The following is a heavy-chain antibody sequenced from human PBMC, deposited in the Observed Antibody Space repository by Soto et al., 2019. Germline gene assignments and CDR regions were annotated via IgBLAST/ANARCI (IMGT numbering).Heavy chain of an antibody. Sequence: GESLKISCKGSGYNFTSYWISWVRQMPGKGLEWMGRIVPSDSYTNYSPSFQGHVTISADKSISTAYLQWSSLKASDTAMYYCARHGSIAVPGTTLWYYYYGMDVWGLGTTVTVSS. CDR1: GYNFTSYW. J-gene: IGHJ6*02. CDR3: ARHGSIAVPGTTLWYYYYGMDV. CDR2: IVPSDSYT. D-gene: IGHD6-13*01. V-gene: IGHV5-10-1*01.